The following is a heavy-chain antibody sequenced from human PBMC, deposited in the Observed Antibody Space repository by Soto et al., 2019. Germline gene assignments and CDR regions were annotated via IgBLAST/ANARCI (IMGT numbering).Heavy chain of an antibody. D-gene: IGHD4-17*01. V-gene: IGHV4-34*01. Sequence: SETLSLTCAVYGGSFSGYYWSWIRQPPGKGLEWIGEINQSGSTNYNPSLKSRVTISVDTSKNQFSLKLSSVTAADTAVYYCARETYGDYVGYFDPWGQG. CDR3: ARETYGDYVGYFDP. J-gene: IGHJ5*02. CDR2: INQSGST. CDR1: GGSFSGYY.